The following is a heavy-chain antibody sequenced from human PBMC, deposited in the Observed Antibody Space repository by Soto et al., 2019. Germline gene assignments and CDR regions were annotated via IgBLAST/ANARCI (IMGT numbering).Heavy chain of an antibody. D-gene: IGHD2-2*01. CDR2: VHSSGGT. CDR3: SSILVGAPRHSGFDS. V-gene: IGHV4-39*02. Sequence: SNTQSVMASASDGSFTDGDYMRGGRRRAPGKGLEWIGSVHSSGGTYYNSSLNGRVTISIDTSNNRFSLNLISVNAADTAVYFFSSILVGAPRHSGFDSWGQGTLVTVS. CDR1: DGSFTDGDYM. J-gene: IGHJ4*01.